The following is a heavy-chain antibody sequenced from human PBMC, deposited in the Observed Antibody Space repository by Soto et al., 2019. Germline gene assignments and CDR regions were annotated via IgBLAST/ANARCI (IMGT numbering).Heavy chain of an antibody. CDR1: GFTFSSYA. Sequence: EVQLLESGGGLVQPGGSLRLSCAASGFTFSSYAMSWVRQAPGKGLEWVSAISGSGGTTYYADSVKGRFTISRDNSKNTQYLQMNSLRAEDTALYYCAKAQGYPYLFDYWGQGTLVTVSS. V-gene: IGHV3-23*01. CDR3: AKAQGYPYLFDY. CDR2: ISGSGGTT. J-gene: IGHJ4*02. D-gene: IGHD5-18*01.